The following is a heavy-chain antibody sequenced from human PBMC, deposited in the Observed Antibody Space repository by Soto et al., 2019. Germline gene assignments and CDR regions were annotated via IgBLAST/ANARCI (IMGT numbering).Heavy chain of an antibody. CDR3: AVHGDYDGFNF. V-gene: IGHV3-74*01. CDR1: GISFSRYW. Sequence: EVQVVESGGGLVQPGGSLRLSCAASGISFSRYWTHWVRQAPGKGLEWVSRMGPDGSSTSYADSVKGRFSISRDDAKNTLSLQVNSLRADDTAVYYCAVHGDYDGFNFWGQGTVVTVSS. D-gene: IGHD4-17*01. CDR2: MGPDGSST. J-gene: IGHJ3*01.